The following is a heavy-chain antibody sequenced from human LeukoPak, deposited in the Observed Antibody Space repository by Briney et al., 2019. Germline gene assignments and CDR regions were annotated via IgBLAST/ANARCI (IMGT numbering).Heavy chain of an antibody. J-gene: IGHJ4*02. D-gene: IGHD3-16*02. V-gene: IGHV3-7*01. Sequence: GGSLRLSCAASGFTCSNFWMSWVRQAPGKGLEWMANIKQDGSEKYYVDSVKGRFTISRDNAKNSLYLQMNSLRAEDTAVYYCARGRFRVRLGELSDYWGQGTLVTVSS. CDR1: GFTCSNFW. CDR3: ARGRFRVRLGELSDY. CDR2: IKQDGSEK.